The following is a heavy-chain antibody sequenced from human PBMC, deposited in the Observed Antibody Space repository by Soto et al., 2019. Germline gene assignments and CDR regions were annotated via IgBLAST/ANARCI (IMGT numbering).Heavy chain of an antibody. CDR3: AREMHLGSGWGDIDI. V-gene: IGHV3-7*03. D-gene: IGHD6-19*01. Sequence: DVQLVESGGALVQPGGSLGLSCAVSGFTVSAKWMSWVRQAPGKGLEWLANINEDGSKKFYVDSVKGRFTISKDNAKNSLSLQLGSLRADDTAVYYCAREMHLGSGWGDIDIWGRGTMVTVSS. J-gene: IGHJ4*02. CDR2: INEDGSKK. CDR1: GFTVSAKW.